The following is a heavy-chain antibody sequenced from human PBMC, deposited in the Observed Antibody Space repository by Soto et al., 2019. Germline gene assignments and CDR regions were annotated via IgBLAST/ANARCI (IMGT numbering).Heavy chain of an antibody. J-gene: IGHJ4*02. CDR2: INPNSGGT. V-gene: IGHV1-2*04. CDR3: AREVREYYDILPGYYDY. D-gene: IGHD3-9*01. CDR1: GYTFTGYY. Sequence: ASVKVSCKTSGYTFTGYYMHWVRQAPGQGLEWMGWINPNSGGTNYAQKFQGWVTMTRDTSISTAYMELSRLRSDDTAVYYCAREVREYYDILPGYYDYWGQGTLVTVSS.